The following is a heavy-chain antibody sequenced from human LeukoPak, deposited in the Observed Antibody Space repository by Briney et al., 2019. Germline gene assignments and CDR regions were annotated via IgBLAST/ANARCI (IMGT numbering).Heavy chain of an antibody. CDR1: GFTFRSHA. J-gene: IGHJ3*02. Sequence: GRSLRLSCVASGFTFRSHAMHWVRQAPGKGLEWVAVIWYGGSNKYYAESVKGRFTISRDNSKNTLYVQMNSLRVEDTAVYYCARDLGYYGSGSAFDIWGQGTMVTVSS. V-gene: IGHV3-33*01. D-gene: IGHD3-10*01. CDR3: ARDLGYYGSGSAFDI. CDR2: IWYGGSNK.